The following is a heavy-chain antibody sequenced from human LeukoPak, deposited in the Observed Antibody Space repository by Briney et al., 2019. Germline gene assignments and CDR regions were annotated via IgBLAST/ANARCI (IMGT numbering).Heavy chain of an antibody. Sequence: GGSLRLSCAASGFTVSNNYISWVRQAPGKGLEWVSVIQSDGSTYYADSVRGRFTISRDNSKNTLYLQMNSLRAEDTAVYYCTRGGAFDIWGQGTMATVSS. V-gene: IGHV3-66*02. CDR2: IQSDGST. J-gene: IGHJ3*02. CDR1: GFTVSNNY. CDR3: TRGGAFDI. D-gene: IGHD3-16*01.